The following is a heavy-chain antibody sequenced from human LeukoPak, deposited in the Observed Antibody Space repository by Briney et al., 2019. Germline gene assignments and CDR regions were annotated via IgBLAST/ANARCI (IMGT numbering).Heavy chain of an antibody. V-gene: IGHV3-23*01. CDR2: IGGSSGST. J-gene: IGHJ6*02. Sequence: GGSLRLSCVASGFTFSSYAMTWVRQAPGKGLDWVSVIGGSSGSTFYADSVKGRFTISRDNYKNTLYLQMNSLRVEDTAVYYCAKAKTVDSNVDRCMDVWGQGTTVTVSS. D-gene: IGHD3-22*01. CDR1: GFTFSSYA. CDR3: AKAKTVDSNVDRCMDV.